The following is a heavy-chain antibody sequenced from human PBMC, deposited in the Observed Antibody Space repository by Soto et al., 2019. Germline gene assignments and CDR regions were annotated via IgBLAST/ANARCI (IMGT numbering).Heavy chain of an antibody. V-gene: IGHV4-61*01. D-gene: IGHD6-19*01. CDR1: GGSVSSGSYY. CDR3: ARGTAVAGFDY. CDR2: IYYSGST. Sequence: SETLSLTCTVSGGSVSSGSYYWSWIRQPPGKGLEWIGYIYYSGSTNYNPSLKSRVTISVDTSKNQFSLKLSSVTAADTAVYYCARGTAVAGFDYWGQGTLVTVSS. J-gene: IGHJ4*02.